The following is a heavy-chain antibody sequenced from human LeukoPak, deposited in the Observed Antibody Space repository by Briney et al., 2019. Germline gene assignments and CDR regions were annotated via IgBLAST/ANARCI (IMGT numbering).Heavy chain of an antibody. J-gene: IGHJ6*03. Sequence: SGTLSLTCAVSGGSISSSNWWSWVRQPPGKGLEWIGEIYHSGSTNYNPSLKSRVTISVDKSKNQFSLKLSSVTAADTAVYYCARGVTWFGNPTLGYYMDVWGKGTTVTVSS. V-gene: IGHV4-4*02. CDR1: GGSISSSNW. CDR2: IYHSGST. CDR3: ARGVTWFGNPTLGYYMDV. D-gene: IGHD3-10*01.